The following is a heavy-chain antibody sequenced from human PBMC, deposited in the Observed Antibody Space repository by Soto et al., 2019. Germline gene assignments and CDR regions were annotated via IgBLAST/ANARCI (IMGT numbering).Heavy chain of an antibody. CDR1: GFTFSSYG. V-gene: IGHV3-33*01. CDR2: IWYDGSNK. CDR3: ARAGRGYSFGLLTSYSYIDMDV. Sequence: GGSLRLSCAASGFTFSSYGMHWVRQAPGKGLEWVAVIWYDGSNKYYADSVKGRFTISRDNSKNTLYLQMNSLRAEDTAVYYCARAGRGYSFGLLTSYSYIDMDVWGHGTTVTVS. D-gene: IGHD5-18*01. J-gene: IGHJ6*02.